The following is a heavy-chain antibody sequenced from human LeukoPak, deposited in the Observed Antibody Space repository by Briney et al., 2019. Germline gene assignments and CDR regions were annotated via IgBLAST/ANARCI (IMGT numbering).Heavy chain of an antibody. D-gene: IGHD6-6*01. CDR2: ISGHSGNT. CDR1: GYIFSNYG. J-gene: IGHJ4*02. V-gene: IGHV1-18*01. CDR3: ARGERVGSSSVY. Sequence: ASVKVSCKASGYIFSNYGITWVRQAPGHGLERMGWISGHSGNTNYAQKFQDRATMTTDTSTSTAYMELRSLRFDDTAVYYCARGERVGSSSVYWGQGTLVTVSS.